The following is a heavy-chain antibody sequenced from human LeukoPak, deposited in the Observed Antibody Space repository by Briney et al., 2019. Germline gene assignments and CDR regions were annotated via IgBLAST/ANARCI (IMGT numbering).Heavy chain of an antibody. J-gene: IGHJ4*02. CDR3: AKDFRDTSMFTDGYFDS. Sequence: SLRLSCLASGFISKNYAMSWVRQAPGNGLEWVSGLSGLGDSKYYADSVNGRFSISRDNANNRLYLQMNNLRAEDTAVYYCAKDFRDTSMFTDGYFDSWGQGALVTVSS. D-gene: IGHD5-18*01. V-gene: IGHV3-23*01. CDR1: GFISKNYA. CDR2: LSGLGDSK.